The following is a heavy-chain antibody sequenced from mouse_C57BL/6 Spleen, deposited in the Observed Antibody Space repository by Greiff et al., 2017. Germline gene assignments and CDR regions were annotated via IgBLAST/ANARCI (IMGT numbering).Heavy chain of an antibody. CDR1: GYTFTGYW. V-gene: IGHV1-9*01. CDR3: ARRASYYSNYGYFDY. J-gene: IGHJ2*01. CDR2: ILPGSGST. D-gene: IGHD2-5*01. Sequence: QVQLKQSGAELMKPGASVKLSCKATGYTFTGYWIEWVKQRPGHGLEWIGEILPGSGSTNYNEKFKGKATFTADTSSNTAYMQLSSLTTEDSAIYYSARRASYYSNYGYFDYWGQGTTLTVSS.